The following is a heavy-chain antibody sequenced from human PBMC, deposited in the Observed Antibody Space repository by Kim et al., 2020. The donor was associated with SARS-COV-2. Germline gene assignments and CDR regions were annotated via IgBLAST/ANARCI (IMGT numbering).Heavy chain of an antibody. Sequence: YYADSVKGPFTNSREHSQNTLYLQMNSLRAEDTAVYYWATESSGYYLFDYWGQGTLVTVSS. J-gene: IGHJ4*02. CDR3: ATESSGYYLFDY. V-gene: IGHV3-23*01. D-gene: IGHD3-22*01.